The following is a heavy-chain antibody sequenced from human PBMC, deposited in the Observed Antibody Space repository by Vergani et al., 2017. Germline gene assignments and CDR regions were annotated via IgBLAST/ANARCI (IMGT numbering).Heavy chain of an antibody. CDR1: GGTFSSYA. CDR3: ARDSVIAPHDAFDI. J-gene: IGHJ3*02. D-gene: IGHD3-10*01. CDR2: IIPIRGIA. Sequence: QVQLVQSGAEVKKPGASVKVSCKASGGTFSSYAISWVRQAPGQGLEWMGRIIPIRGIANYAQKFQGRVTITADKSTSTAYMELSSLRSEDTAVYYCARDSVIAPHDAFDIWGQGTMVTVSS. V-gene: IGHV1-69*04.